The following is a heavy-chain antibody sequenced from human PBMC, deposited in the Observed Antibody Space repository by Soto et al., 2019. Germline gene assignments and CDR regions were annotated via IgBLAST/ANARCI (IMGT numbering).Heavy chain of an antibody. CDR1: GGSISSDDYY. J-gene: IGHJ6*03. D-gene: IGHD3-9*01. CDR3: ARQLAVLTGYRSYHYMDV. Sequence: PSETLSLTCTVSGGSISSDDYYWSWIRQHPGKGLEWIGYISYSGSTYYNPSLKSRITISVDTSKNQLSLKLSSVTAADTAVYYCARQLAVLTGYRSYHYMDVWGKGTTVTVSS. V-gene: IGHV4-31*03. CDR2: ISYSGST.